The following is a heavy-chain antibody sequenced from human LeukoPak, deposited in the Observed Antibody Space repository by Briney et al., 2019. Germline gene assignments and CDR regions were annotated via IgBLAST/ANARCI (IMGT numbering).Heavy chain of an antibody. D-gene: IGHD3-10*01. CDR1: GFTFSSYA. J-gene: IGHJ6*03. Sequence: GGSLRLSCAASGFTFSSYAMSWVRQAPGKGLEWVSAISGSGGSTYYADSVKGRFIISRDNSKNTLYLQMNSLRAEDTAVYYCAKEGGYGYYYYMDVWGKGTTVTVSS. CDR2: ISGSGGST. CDR3: AKEGGYGYYYYMDV. V-gene: IGHV3-23*01.